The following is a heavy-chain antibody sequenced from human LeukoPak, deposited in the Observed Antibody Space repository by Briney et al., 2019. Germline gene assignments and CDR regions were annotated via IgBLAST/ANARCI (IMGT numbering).Heavy chain of an antibody. J-gene: IGHJ4*02. V-gene: IGHV1-46*01. CDR3: ARDGLNDGLCYFDY. D-gene: IGHD1-1*01. Sequence: ASVKVSCKASGYTFTSYHIHWVRQAPGQGLEWKGMISPSSGSTSNAQKFQGRVTVTSDTSTSTAFMEVSSLRSEDTVVYYCARDGLNDGLCYFDYWGQGTLVTVSS. CDR2: ISPSSGST. CDR1: GYTFTSYH.